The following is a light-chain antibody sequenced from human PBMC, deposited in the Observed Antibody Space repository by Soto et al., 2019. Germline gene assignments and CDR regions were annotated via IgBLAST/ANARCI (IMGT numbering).Light chain of an antibody. J-gene: IGKJ1*01. CDR3: QRYNNWPPWT. CDR2: DAS. Sequence: EIVMTQSPATLSVSPGERATLSCRASQGVSSNLAWYQQKPGQAPRLLIYDASTRATGIPARFSGSGSGTEFTLTISSLQSEDFAVYYCQRYNNWPPWTFGQGTKVEIK. CDR1: QGVSSN. V-gene: IGKV3-15*01.